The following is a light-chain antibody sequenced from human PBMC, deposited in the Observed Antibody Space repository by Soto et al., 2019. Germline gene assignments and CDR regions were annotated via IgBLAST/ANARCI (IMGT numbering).Light chain of an antibody. J-gene: IGLJ2*01. Sequence: QSALTQPPSASGSPGQSVTISCTGTSSDVGGYNSVSWYQQHPGKAPKLMIYEVNKLPSGVPDRFSASKSDSTASLTVSGLQAEDEAHYYCSSYAGSKNLVFGGGTKLTVL. CDR1: SSDVGGYNS. CDR2: EVN. CDR3: SSYAGSKNLV. V-gene: IGLV2-8*01.